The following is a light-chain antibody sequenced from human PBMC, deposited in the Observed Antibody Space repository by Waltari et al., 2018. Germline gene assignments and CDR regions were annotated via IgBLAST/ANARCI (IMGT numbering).Light chain of an antibody. CDR2: DVS. J-gene: IGLJ2*01. Sequence: QSALTQPASVSGSPGQSITISCSGTTNDIGTYDYVSWYQHHPGKAPKLIIYDVSHRPSGVSSRFAGSKSGNTVSLTVSGLQAEDEADYYCSSYTSTSTLVVFGGGTKLTVL. V-gene: IGLV2-14*03. CDR3: SSYTSTSTLVV. CDR1: TNDIGTYDY.